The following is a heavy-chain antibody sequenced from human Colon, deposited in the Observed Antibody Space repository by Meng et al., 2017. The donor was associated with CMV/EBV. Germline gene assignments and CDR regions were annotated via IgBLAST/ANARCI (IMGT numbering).Heavy chain of an antibody. CDR1: GFSFSSYE. V-gene: IGHV3-48*03. J-gene: IGHJ6*02. CDR2: ISSSGNTI. D-gene: IGHD3-3*01. Sequence: GEPLKISCAASGFSFSSYEMNWVRQAPGKGLEWVSYISSSGNTIHYADSVKGRFTISRDNVKNSLYLHMNSLRAEDTAVYYCATVVRFPVGGQYYYHGMDVWGQGTTVTVSS. CDR3: ATVVRFPVGGQYYYHGMDV.